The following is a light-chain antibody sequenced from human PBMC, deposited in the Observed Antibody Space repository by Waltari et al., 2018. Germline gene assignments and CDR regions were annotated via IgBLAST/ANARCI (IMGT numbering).Light chain of an antibody. Sequence: EIMLTQSPGTLSLSPGERATLSCRASQNIGRYLVWYQQKPGQAPRLLIYDASRMATGSPDRFSGSGSGTDFSLTISRLEPEDFAVYYCQNHERLPATFGQGTKVEIK. CDR2: DAS. J-gene: IGKJ1*01. V-gene: IGKV3-20*01. CDR3: QNHERLPAT. CDR1: QNIGRY.